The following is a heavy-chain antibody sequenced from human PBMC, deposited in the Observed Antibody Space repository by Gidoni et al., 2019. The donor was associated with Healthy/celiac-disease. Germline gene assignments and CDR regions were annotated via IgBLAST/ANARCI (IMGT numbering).Heavy chain of an antibody. J-gene: IGHJ4*02. CDR1: GYTFTSYY. V-gene: IGHV1-46*01. Sequence: QVQLVQSGAEVKKPGASVKVSCKASGYTFTSYYMHWVRQAPGQGLEWMGIINPSGGSTSYAQKFQGRVTMTRDTSTSTVYMELSSLRSEDTAVYYCARDMGEQMATINRFDYWGQGTLVTVSS. CDR3: ARDMGEQMATINRFDY. CDR2: INPSGGST. D-gene: IGHD5-12*01.